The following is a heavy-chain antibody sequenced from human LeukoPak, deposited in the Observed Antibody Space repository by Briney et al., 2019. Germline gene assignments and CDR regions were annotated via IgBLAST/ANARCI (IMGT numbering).Heavy chain of an antibody. V-gene: IGHV3-30*02. CDR2: IRYDGSNK. CDR1: GFSFSNYG. Sequence: GSLRLSCAASGFSFSNYGMHWVRQAPGKGLEWVAFIRYDGSNKYYADSVKGRFTISRDNSKNTLYLQMNSLRAEDTAVYYCAKPHFDDWAREPWSPSPQ. CDR3: AKPHFDD. J-gene: IGHJ4*02.